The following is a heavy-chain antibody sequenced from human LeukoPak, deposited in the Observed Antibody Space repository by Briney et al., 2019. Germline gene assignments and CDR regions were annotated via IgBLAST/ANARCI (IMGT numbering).Heavy chain of an antibody. CDR2: ISGSGGGT. Sequence: GGSLRLSCAASGFTFSSYAMSWVRQAPGKGLEWVSAISGSGGGTYYSDSVKGRFTISRDNSKNTLYLQMNSLRAEDTALYYCAKDTWQFAPDYYYYMDVWGKGTTVTVSS. V-gene: IGHV3-23*01. CDR3: AKDTWQFAPDYYYYMDV. J-gene: IGHJ6*03. CDR1: GFTFSSYA. D-gene: IGHD2-21*01.